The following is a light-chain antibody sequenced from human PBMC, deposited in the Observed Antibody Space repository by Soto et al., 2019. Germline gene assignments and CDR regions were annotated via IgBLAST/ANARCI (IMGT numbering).Light chain of an antibody. CDR2: AAS. CDR3: HSRA. Sequence: DIQMTQSPSSLSASVGDRVTITCRASQSISSYLNWYQQKPGKAPKLLIYAASSLQSGVPSRFSSSGSETEFTLTIGRLQPYDFETYFCHSRAFGQGTRLEIK. CDR1: QSISSY. V-gene: IGKV1-39*01. J-gene: IGKJ5*01.